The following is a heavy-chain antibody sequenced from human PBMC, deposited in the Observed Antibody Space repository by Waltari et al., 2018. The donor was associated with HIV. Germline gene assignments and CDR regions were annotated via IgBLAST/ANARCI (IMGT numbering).Heavy chain of an antibody. D-gene: IGHD3-16*01. V-gene: IGHV3-30*03. CDR1: GSPFRNYA. CDR3: AREGDCFSNKCSGGLMSY. CDR2: ISFDGENK. J-gene: IGHJ4*02. Sequence: QAQLVESGGGVVQPGGSLKLSCAAFGSPFRNYAMPWVRQAPGKGLEWVALISFDGENKKYGDSVKGRFTVSRDNSKNTVYLQMNSLRPGDTAVYYCAREGDCFSNKCSGGLMSYWGQGTLVTVSS.